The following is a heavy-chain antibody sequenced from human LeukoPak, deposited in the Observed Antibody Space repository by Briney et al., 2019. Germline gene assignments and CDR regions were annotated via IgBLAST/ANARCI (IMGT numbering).Heavy chain of an antibody. D-gene: IGHD6-13*01. CDR3: ARGRGGYSSSWYSRRNWFDP. CDR2: INHSGST. J-gene: IGHJ5*02. V-gene: IGHV4-34*01. Sequence: SETLSLTCTVSGGSISSYYWSWIRQPPGKGLEWIGEINHSGSTNYNPSLKSRVTISVDTSKNQFSLKLSSVTAADTAVYYCARGRGGYSSSWYSRRNWFDPWGQGTLVTASS. CDR1: GGSISSYY.